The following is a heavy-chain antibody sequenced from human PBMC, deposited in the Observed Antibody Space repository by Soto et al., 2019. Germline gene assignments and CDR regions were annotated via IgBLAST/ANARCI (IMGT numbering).Heavy chain of an antibody. Sequence: SVKVSSKAPGGTFTGYAISWVRPAPGQGLEWMGGIIPIFGTANSAQKFQGRVTITADKSTSTAYMELRSLRAEDTAVYYCARALFDNWFDPWGQGTLVTVSS. V-gene: IGHV1-69*06. CDR2: IIPIFGTA. CDR1: GGTFTGYA. CDR3: ARALFDNWFDP. J-gene: IGHJ5*02.